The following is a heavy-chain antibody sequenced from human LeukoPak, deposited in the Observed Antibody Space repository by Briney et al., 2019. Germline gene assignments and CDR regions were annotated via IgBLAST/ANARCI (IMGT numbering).Heavy chain of an antibody. V-gene: IGHV4-59*01. CDR2: IYYSGST. CDR1: GGSISSYY. D-gene: IGHD6-13*01. CDR3: ARSAGIEKRAMFMDV. Sequence: SETLSLTCTVSGGSISSYYWSWIRQPPGKGLEWIGYIYYSGSTNYNPSLKSRVTISVDTSKNQFSLKLSSVTAADTAVYYCARSAGIEKRAMFMDVWGKGTTVTVSS. J-gene: IGHJ6*03.